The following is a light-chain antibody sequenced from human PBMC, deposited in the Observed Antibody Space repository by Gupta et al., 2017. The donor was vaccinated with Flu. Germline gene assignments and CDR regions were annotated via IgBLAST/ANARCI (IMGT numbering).Light chain of an antibody. CDR2: AAS. J-gene: IGKJ1*01. V-gene: IGKV3-15*01. Sequence: EIVMTQSPATLSVSPGERATLSCRASQSVSTNLAWYQQKPGQVPRLLIYAASTRANGIPARFSGSGSGTEFTLTISSLQSEDSADYYCQQYNDWRTFGQGTKVESK. CDR1: QSVSTN. CDR3: QQYNDWRT.